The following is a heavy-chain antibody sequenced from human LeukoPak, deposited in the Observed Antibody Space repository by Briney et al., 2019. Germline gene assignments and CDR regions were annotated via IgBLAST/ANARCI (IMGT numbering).Heavy chain of an antibody. V-gene: IGHV3-7*01. D-gene: IGHD5-18*01. CDR3: RGIQLWARTYAFDI. J-gene: IGHJ3*02. CDR2: IKQDGSEK. CDR1: GFTFSSYW. Sequence: PGGSLRLSCAASGFTFSSYWMSSVRQAPGKGLEWVANIKQDGSEKYYVDSVKGRFTISRDNAKNSLYLQMNSLRAEDTAVYYCRGIQLWARTYAFDIWGQGTMVTVSS.